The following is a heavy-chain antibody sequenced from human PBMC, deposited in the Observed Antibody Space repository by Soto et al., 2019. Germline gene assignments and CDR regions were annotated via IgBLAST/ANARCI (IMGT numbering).Heavy chain of an antibody. CDR1: GFRFSSYA. V-gene: IGHV3-23*01. CDR2: ITTGGVDT. D-gene: IGHD3-3*01. Sequence: LRLSCAASGFRFSSYAMNWVRQAPGKGLEWVSRITTGGVDTYYADSVKGRFTISRDNSKNTLYLQMNSLRVEDTAIYYCANFGIFGSFWGQGTLVTVSS. J-gene: IGHJ4*02. CDR3: ANFGIFGSF.